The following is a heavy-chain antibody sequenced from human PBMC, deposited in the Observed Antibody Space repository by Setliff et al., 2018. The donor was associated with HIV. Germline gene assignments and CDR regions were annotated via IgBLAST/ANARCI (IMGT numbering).Heavy chain of an antibody. CDR2: RNPNIGNT. D-gene: IGHD4-4*01. V-gene: IGHV1-8*02. CDR3: SRGRKYLTTVTSSYFYYMDV. J-gene: IGHJ6*03. CDR1: AYTFTIYG. Sequence: ASVKVSCKASAYTFTIYGNNGLRQATGQGLEWMGWRNPNIGNTGYAQKLQGRVTITRDTSISTAYLDLSSLSSEDTAVDYCSRGRKYLTTVTSSYFYYMDVWGKGTTVTVSS.